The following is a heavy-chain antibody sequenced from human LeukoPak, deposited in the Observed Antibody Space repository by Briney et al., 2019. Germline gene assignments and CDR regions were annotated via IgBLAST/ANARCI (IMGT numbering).Heavy chain of an antibody. Sequence: GGSLRLSCAASGFTFSSYGMHWVRQAPGKGLEWVAVISYDGSNKYYADSVKGRFTIPRDNSKNTLYLQMNSLRAEDTAVYYCAKGGGATVTCFDYWGQGTLVTVSS. CDR1: GFTFSSYG. V-gene: IGHV3-30*18. J-gene: IGHJ4*02. CDR3: AKGGGATVTCFDY. CDR2: ISYDGSNK. D-gene: IGHD4-17*01.